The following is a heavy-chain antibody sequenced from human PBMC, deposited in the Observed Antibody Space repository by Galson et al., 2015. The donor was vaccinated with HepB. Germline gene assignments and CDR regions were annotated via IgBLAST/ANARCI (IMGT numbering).Heavy chain of an antibody. J-gene: IGHJ6*02. D-gene: IGHD3-3*01. CDR1: GFTFGDYA. CDR3: TRDPPLRFLEYLSVPASMDV. CDR2: IRTKPYGETT. Sequence: SLRLSCATSGFTFGDYAMSWFRQAPGKGLEWVGFIRTKPYGETTEYAASVKGRFTISRDDSKSIAYLQIHSLKTEDTAVYYCTRDPPLRFLEYLSVPASMDVWGQGTTVTVSS. V-gene: IGHV3-49*03.